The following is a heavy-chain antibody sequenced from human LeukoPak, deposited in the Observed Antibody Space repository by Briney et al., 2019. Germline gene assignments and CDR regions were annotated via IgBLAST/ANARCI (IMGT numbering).Heavy chain of an antibody. CDR3: ARVSDSSGNFDY. V-gene: IGHV1-69*02. D-gene: IGHD3-22*01. J-gene: IGHJ4*02. Sequence: SVKVSCQASRGTLSSYTISWVRQAPGQGLEWMGRIIPILGIANFAQKLQGRVTITAYKSTSTAYMELSSLRSEDTAVYYCARVSDSSGNFDYWGQGTLVTVSS. CDR2: IIPILGIA. CDR1: RGTLSSYT.